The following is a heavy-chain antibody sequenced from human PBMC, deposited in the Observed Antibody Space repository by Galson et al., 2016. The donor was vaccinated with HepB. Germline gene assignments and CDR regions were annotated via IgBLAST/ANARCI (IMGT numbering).Heavy chain of an antibody. D-gene: IGHD2-2*01. CDR2: IWYDGSNK. CDR1: GFPFSSYG. V-gene: IGHV3-33*01. Sequence: SLRLSCAASGFPFSSYGIHWVRQAPGKGLEWVAVIWYDGSNKYYGDSVKGRFTISRDNSKNTVYLQMNSLRAEDTAVYYCARGFAVPGRIDYWGQGTLVTVSS. J-gene: IGHJ4*02. CDR3: ARGFAVPGRIDY.